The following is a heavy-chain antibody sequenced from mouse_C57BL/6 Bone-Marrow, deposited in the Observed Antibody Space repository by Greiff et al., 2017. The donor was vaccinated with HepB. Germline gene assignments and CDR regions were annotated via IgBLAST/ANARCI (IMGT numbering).Heavy chain of an antibody. CDR3: AKMRSNYLYYAMDY. CDR2: IWRGGST. CDR1: GFSLTSYG. Sequence: VNVVESGPGLVQPSQSLSITCTVSGFSLTSYGVHWVRQSPGKGLEWLGVIWRGGSTDYNAAFMSRLSITKDNSKSQVFFKMNSLQADDTAIYYCAKMRSNYLYYAMDYWGQGTSVTVSS. D-gene: IGHD2-5*01. J-gene: IGHJ4*01. V-gene: IGHV2-5*01.